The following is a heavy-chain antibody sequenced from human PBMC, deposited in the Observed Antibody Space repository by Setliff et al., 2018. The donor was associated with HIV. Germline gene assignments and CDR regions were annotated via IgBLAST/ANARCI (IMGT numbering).Heavy chain of an antibody. Sequence: SVKVSCKASGGTFSSFAISWVRQAPGQGLEWMGGIIPIFGTANYAQKFQGRVAITTDESTTTAYMELRSLRSEDTAVYYCARETYYGSGSYLPTEYYYYYMDVWGKGTTVTVS. CDR3: ARETYYGSGSYLPTEYYYYYMDV. CDR2: IIPIFGTA. D-gene: IGHD3-10*01. J-gene: IGHJ6*03. V-gene: IGHV1-69*05. CDR1: GGTFSSFA.